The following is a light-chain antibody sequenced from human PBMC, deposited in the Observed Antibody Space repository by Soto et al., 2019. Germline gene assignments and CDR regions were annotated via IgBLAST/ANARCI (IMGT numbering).Light chain of an antibody. V-gene: IGKV3-11*01. J-gene: IGKJ3*01. CDR1: QSVSSY. CDR2: DAS. CDR3: QQRSNWPPFT. Sequence: PGERATLSCRASQSVSSYLAWYQQKPGQAPRLLIYDASNRATGIPARFSGSGSGTDFTLTISSLEPEDFAVYYCQQRSNWPPFTFGPGTKVDIK.